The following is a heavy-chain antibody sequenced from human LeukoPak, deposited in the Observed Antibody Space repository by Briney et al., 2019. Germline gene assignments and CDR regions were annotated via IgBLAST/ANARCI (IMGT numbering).Heavy chain of an antibody. J-gene: IGHJ4*02. V-gene: IGHV3-20*04. CDR2: INWNGGST. D-gene: IGHD6-19*01. CDR1: GFIFYDYG. CDR3: ARDGAGSGLYYFDY. Sequence: GGSLTLSCVDSGFIFYDYGMRWVRHAPGKGLEWVSGINWNGGSTGYADSVKGRFTISRDNAKNSLYLQMNSLRAEDTALYYCARDGAGSGLYYFDYWGQGTLVTVSS.